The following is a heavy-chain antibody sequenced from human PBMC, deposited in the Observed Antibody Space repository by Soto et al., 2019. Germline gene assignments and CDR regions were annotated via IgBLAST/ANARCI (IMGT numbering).Heavy chain of an antibody. D-gene: IGHD6-13*01. CDR3: ARQSAGLHFDY. CDR1: GGSISSSSYY. J-gene: IGHJ4*02. Sequence: QLQLQESGPGLVKPSETLSLTCTVSGGSISSSSYYWGGIRQPPGKGLEWIGSIYYSGSTYYNPSLKSRVTISVDTSKNQFSLKLSSVTAADTDVYYCARQSAGLHFDYWGQGTLVTVSS. V-gene: IGHV4-39*01. CDR2: IYYSGST.